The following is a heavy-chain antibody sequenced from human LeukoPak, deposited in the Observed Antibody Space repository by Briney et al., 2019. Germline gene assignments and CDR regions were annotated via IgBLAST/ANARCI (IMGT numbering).Heavy chain of an antibody. Sequence: SETLSLTCTVSGGSISSYYWSWNRQPPGKGLEWIGYIYYSGSTNYNPSLKSRVTIPVDTSKNQFSLKLSSVTAADTAVYYCARGNTAMVAYYFDYWGQGTLVTVSS. D-gene: IGHD5-18*01. CDR2: IYYSGST. J-gene: IGHJ4*02. V-gene: IGHV4-59*01. CDR3: ARGNTAMVAYYFDY. CDR1: GGSISSYY.